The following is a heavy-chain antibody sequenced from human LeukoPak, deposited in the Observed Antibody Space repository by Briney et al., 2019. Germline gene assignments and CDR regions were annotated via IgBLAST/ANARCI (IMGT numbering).Heavy chain of an antibody. Sequence: GGSLRLSCAASGFTFSDYGMHWVRQAPGKGLEWVAVISYDGSNKYYADSVKGRFTISRDNSKNTLYLQMNSLRAEDTAVYYCATFSDAFDIWGQGTMVTVSS. CDR1: GFTFSDYG. J-gene: IGHJ3*02. V-gene: IGHV3-30*03. CDR2: ISYDGSNK. CDR3: ATFSDAFDI.